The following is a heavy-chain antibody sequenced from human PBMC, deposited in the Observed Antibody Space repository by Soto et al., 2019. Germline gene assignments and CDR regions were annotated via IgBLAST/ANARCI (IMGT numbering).Heavy chain of an antibody. J-gene: IGHJ5*02. CDR1: GGSISSGGYY. D-gene: IGHD3-22*01. CDR3: ARVPRKYDSSGYHNWFDP. CDR2: IYYSGST. Sequence: SETLSLTCTVSGGSISSGGYYWSWIRQHPGKGLEWIGYIYYSGSTYYNPSLKSRVTISVDTSKNQFSLKLSSVTAADTAVYYCARVPRKYDSSGYHNWFDPWGQGTLVTVYS. V-gene: IGHV4-31*02.